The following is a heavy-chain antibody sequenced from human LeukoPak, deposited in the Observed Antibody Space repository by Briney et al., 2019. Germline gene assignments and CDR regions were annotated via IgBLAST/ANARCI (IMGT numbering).Heavy chain of an antibody. J-gene: IGHJ4*02. CDR2: INPNGGGT. CDR3: ASCYYDSSGYYYFDY. CDR1: GYTFSDYY. V-gene: IGHV1-2*02. D-gene: IGHD3-22*01. Sequence: ASVKVSCKASGYTFSDYYIHWVRQAPGQGLEWMGWINPNGGGTHYAQQFLGRVTMTRDTSISTAYMELSRLRSDDTAVYYCASCYYDSSGYYYFDYWGQGTLVTVSS.